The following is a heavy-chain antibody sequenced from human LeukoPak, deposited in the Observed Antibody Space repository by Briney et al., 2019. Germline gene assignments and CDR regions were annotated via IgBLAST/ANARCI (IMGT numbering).Heavy chain of an antibody. CDR3: ARMAVAGTYYYYYGMDV. V-gene: IGHV1-2*02. CDR1: GDSFTGYY. J-gene: IGHJ6*02. CDR2: INPNSGGT. D-gene: IGHD6-19*01. Sequence: ASVKVSCKASGDSFTGYYMHWVRQAPGQGLEWMGWINPNSGGTNYAQKFQGRVTMTRDTSISTAYMELSRLRSDDTAVYYCARMAVAGTYYYYYGMDVWGQGTTVTVSS.